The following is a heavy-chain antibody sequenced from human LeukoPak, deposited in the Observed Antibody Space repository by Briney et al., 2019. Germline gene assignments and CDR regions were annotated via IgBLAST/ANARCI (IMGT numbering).Heavy chain of an antibody. CDR2: LRGRGGHT. CDR1: GLLFSSYA. D-gene: IGHD2-2*02. CDR3: AREYVVVPAAIGVGSSD. Sequence: PGRSLRLFCAASGLLFSSYAVSWVRQAPGRGLEWVSALRGRGGHTYCAESVKGRYHISRDTAKNSLYLEMHSQIARDAAVSLCAREYVVVPAAIGVGSSDCGQGTLVTVSS. J-gene: IGHJ4*02. V-gene: IGHV3-23*01.